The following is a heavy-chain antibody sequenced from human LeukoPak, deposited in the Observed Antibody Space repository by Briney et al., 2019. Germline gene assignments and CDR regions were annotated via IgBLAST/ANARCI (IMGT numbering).Heavy chain of an antibody. Sequence: PSETLSLTCTLSGGSVRLYYWSWIRQPPGKGLEWIGLIYYTGSTNYNSSLESQVTISVDTSKNQFSLKLSSVTAADTAVYYCARHSDPYYFDYWVQGTLVTVSS. CDR2: IYYTGST. J-gene: IGHJ4*02. CDR1: GGSVRLYY. CDR3: ARHSDPYYFDY. D-gene: IGHD1-26*01. V-gene: IGHV4-59*08.